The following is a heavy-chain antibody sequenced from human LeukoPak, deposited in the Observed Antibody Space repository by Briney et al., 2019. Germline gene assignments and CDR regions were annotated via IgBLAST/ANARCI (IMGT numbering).Heavy chain of an antibody. CDR3: ARQNYGSGFGH. D-gene: IGHD3-10*01. CDR2: IYHSGTT. J-gene: IGHJ4*02. V-gene: IGHV4-38-2*02. Sequence: PSETLSLTCTVSGFSISIGYYWGWIRQPPGKGLEWIGSIYHSGTTYYNPSLKSRVTISVDTSKNQFSLKLSSVTAADTAVYYCARQNYGSGFGHWGQGTLVTVSS. CDR1: GFSISIGYY.